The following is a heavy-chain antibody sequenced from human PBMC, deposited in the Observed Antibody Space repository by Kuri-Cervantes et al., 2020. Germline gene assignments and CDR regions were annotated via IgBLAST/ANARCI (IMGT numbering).Heavy chain of an antibody. Sequence: ASVKVSCKASGYTFTSYDINWVRQATGQGLEWVGWMNPNSGNTGYAQKFQGRVTMTRNTSISTAYMELSSLRSEDTAVYYCARGMYYYDSSGYYLGPSVAPDAFDIWGQGTMVTVSS. CDR2: MNPNSGNT. D-gene: IGHD3-22*01. CDR3: ARGMYYYDSSGYYLGPSVAPDAFDI. V-gene: IGHV1-8*01. J-gene: IGHJ3*02. CDR1: GYTFTSYD.